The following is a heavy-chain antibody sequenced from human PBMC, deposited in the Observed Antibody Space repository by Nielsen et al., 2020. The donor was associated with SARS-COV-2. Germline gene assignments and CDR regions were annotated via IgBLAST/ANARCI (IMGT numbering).Heavy chain of an antibody. D-gene: IGHD5-24*01. CDR2: VYNSGTS. CDR1: GGSINNDDHY. Sequence: SETLSLTCSVSGGSINNDDHYWGWVCQPPGKGLEWIGYVYNSGTSYFNPSLKSRLTMSLHRSRKQFSLNLRSVTVADTALYFCARGQRRVQYIDSWSQGTLVTVSS. J-gene: IGHJ4*02. CDR3: ARGQRRVQYIDS. V-gene: IGHV4-30-4*01.